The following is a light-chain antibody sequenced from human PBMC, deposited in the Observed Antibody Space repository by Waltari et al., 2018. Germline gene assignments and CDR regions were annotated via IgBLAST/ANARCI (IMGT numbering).Light chain of an antibody. Sequence: LMTQSPPTMSVSPGDRATLSCRASQSVGSNVAWYQQRPVQAPRLLISRASARATDIPARFSCSGSGTDFTLTISSVESEDVAVYYCQQYNYWPPWTFGQGTKVEI. CDR2: RAS. CDR3: QQYNYWPPWT. V-gene: IGKV3-15*01. J-gene: IGKJ1*01. CDR1: QSVGSN.